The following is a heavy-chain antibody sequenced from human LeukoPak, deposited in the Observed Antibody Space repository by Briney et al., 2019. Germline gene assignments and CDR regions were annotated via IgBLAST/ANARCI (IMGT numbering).Heavy chain of an antibody. CDR3: ERERADDSGIQ. J-gene: IGHJ4*02. CDR2: ISASGRTN. CDR1: EFIFSDYD. Sequence: GGSLRLSCDASEFIFSDYDMNWVRQAPGKGLEWVAHISASGRTNYYADAVKGRFTISRDNSKNTLYLQMNNLRAEDTAVYFCERERADDSGIQWGQGTLVTVSS. D-gene: IGHD3-22*01. V-gene: IGHV3-48*03.